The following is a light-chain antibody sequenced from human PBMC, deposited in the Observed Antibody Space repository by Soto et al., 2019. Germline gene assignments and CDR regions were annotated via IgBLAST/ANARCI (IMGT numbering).Light chain of an antibody. J-gene: IGLJ3*02. V-gene: IGLV6-57*01. CDR2: EDN. CDR1: SGSIARNY. CDR3: QSHDSTNVV. Sequence: NFMLTQPHSVSESPGKTVIISCTRSSGSIARNYVQWYQQRPGSSPTIVIYEDNERPSGAPDRFSGSIDSSSNSASLTISGLKTEDEADYYCQSHDSTNVVFGGGTKLTVL.